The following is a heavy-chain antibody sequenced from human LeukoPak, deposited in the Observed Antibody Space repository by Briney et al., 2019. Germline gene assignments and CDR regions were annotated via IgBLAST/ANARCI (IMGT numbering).Heavy chain of an antibody. CDR2: ISAYNGNT. CDR1: GYTFTNYG. V-gene: IGHV1-18*01. CDR3: ASSGWFYYSDY. J-gene: IGHJ4*02. D-gene: IGHD2-15*01. Sequence: ASVTVSCKASGYTFTNYGLSWVRQAPGQGLEWMGWISAYNGNTNYAQKLQGRVTMTTDTSTSTAYMELRSLRSDDTAVYYYASSGWFYYSDYWGQGTLVTVSS.